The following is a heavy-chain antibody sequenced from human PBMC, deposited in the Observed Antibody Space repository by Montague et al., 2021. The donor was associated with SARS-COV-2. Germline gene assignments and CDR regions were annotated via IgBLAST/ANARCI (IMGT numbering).Heavy chain of an antibody. CDR3: VGDRFDFGAGRQGTIDF. CDR2: MHFTGNT. V-gene: IGHV4-4*07. Sequence: SETLSLTCSVSGDSITNHDWSWIRQPAGKGLEWIGRMHFTGNTNFSPFFSSRLTMSVDTSKNQFSLKLTSVTAADTAIYFCVGDRFDFGAGRQGTIDFWGQGTLVTVSS. D-gene: IGHD3-10*01. CDR1: GDSITNHD. J-gene: IGHJ4*02.